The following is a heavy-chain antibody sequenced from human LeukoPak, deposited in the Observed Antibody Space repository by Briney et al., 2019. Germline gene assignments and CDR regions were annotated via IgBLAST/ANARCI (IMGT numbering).Heavy chain of an antibody. V-gene: IGHV1-18*01. CDR2: INTDNGDT. J-gene: IGHJ4*02. CDR1: GYTFTSYG. Sequence: GASVKVSCKTSGYTFTSYGINWVRQAPGQGLEWMGRINTDNGDTNYAPRFQGRVTMTTDTSTSTAYMELSRLRSDDTAVYYCARDRIPYSSGWYEAFDYWGQGTLVTVSS. D-gene: IGHD6-19*01. CDR3: ARDRIPYSSGWYEAFDY.